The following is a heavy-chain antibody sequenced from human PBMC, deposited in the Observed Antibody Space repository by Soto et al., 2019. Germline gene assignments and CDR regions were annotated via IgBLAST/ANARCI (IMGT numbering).Heavy chain of an antibody. D-gene: IGHD4-17*01. V-gene: IGHV3-23*01. CDR1: GGTVSSDA. CDR2: ISSSGGST. Sequence: PGGCLRLCWASAGGTVSSDAMIWGHQWPGKGLEWVSAISSSGGSTYYPDSVKGRFTISRDNSKNTLFLQMNSLGDEDTAVYYCARDPYSSTTVTIMAYWGQGTPVPVSS. CDR3: ARDPYSSTTVTIMAY. J-gene: IGHJ4*02.